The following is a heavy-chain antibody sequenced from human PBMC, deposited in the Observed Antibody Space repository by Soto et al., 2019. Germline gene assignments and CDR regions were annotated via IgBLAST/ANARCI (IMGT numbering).Heavy chain of an antibody. Sequence: GGSLRLSCAASGFTFSSYAMSWVRQAPGRGLEWVSCITGSGGGTYYADSVKGRFTISRDNSKDTLFLQMNSLRAEDTAVYYCAKAGRLVINWFDPWGQGTLVTVSS. D-gene: IGHD2-21*01. CDR3: AKAGRLVINWFDP. V-gene: IGHV3-23*01. CDR1: GFTFSSYA. CDR2: ITGSGGGT. J-gene: IGHJ5*02.